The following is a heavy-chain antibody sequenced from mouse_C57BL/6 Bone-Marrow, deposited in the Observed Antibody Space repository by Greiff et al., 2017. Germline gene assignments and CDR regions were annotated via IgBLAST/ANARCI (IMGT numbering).Heavy chain of an antibody. CDR3: ARSLYSNYWYFDV. Sequence: QVQLQQSGAELVRPGTSVKMSSKASGYTFTNYWIGWAKQRPGHGLEWIGDIYPGGGYTNYNEKFKGKATLTADKSSSTAYMQFSSLTSEDSAIYYGARSLYSNYWYFDVWGTGTTVTVSS. V-gene: IGHV1-63*01. J-gene: IGHJ1*03. D-gene: IGHD2-5*01. CDR1: GYTFTNYW. CDR2: IYPGGGYT.